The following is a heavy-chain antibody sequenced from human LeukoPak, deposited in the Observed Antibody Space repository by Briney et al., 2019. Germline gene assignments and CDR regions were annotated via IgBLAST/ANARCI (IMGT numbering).Heavy chain of an antibody. CDR3: ARVGGPYNFGYYYAMDV. D-gene: IGHD3/OR15-3a*01. J-gene: IGHJ6*02. V-gene: IGHV3-30-3*01. Sequence: PGGSLRLSCAASGFTFRSYAIHWVRQAPGKGLEWVAFISWDGTIKYYADSVKGRFSISRDNSKNTLSLQMNSLRGEDTAVYYCARVGGPYNFGYYYAMDVWGQGTTVTVSS. CDR2: ISWDGTIK. CDR1: GFTFRSYA.